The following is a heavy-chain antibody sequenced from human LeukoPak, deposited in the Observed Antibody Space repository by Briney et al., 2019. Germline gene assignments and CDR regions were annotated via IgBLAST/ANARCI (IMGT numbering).Heavy chain of an antibody. CDR2: ILGSGDTT. J-gene: IGHJ4*02. CDR3: AKGRGSSWSVLYFDD. Sequence: PGGSLRLSCAVSGFSFSTYAMSWVRQAPGKGLEWVSAILGSGDTTYYAGSVKGPLTISRDTTNNTLYMQMHSLRAEDTAVYYCAKGRGSSWSVLYFDDWGQGTLVTVSS. D-gene: IGHD6-13*01. V-gene: IGHV3-23*01. CDR1: GFSFSTYA.